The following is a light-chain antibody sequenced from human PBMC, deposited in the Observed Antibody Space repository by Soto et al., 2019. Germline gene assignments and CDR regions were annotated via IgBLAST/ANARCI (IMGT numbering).Light chain of an antibody. J-gene: IGKJ1*01. CDR1: QSISTW. CDR2: DAS. V-gene: IGKV1-5*01. CDR3: QQYNSYRT. Sequence: DIRMTQSPSSLTSSXGDRVTITFRASQSISTWLAWYQQKPGKAPKLLIYDASILESGVPSRFSGSGSGTEFTLTISSLQPDDFATYYCQQYNSYRTFGQGTKVDIK.